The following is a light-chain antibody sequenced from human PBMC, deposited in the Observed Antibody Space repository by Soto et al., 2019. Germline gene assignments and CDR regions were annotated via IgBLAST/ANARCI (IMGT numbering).Light chain of an antibody. CDR3: QSYDSSLSVVL. CDR2: GNS. CDR1: SSNIGAGYD. J-gene: IGLJ2*01. V-gene: IGLV1-40*01. Sequence: QSVLTQPPSVSGAPGQRVTISCTGSSSNIGAGYDVHWYQQLPGTAPKLLIYGNSNRPSGVPDRFSVSKSGTSASLAITGLQAEDEADYYCQSYDSSLSVVLFGGGTKVTVL.